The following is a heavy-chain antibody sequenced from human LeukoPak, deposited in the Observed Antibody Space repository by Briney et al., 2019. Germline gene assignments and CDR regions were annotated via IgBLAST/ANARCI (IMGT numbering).Heavy chain of an antibody. CDR1: GFIFSSYG. D-gene: IGHD6-19*01. J-gene: IGHJ4*02. CDR2: IRYDGSKK. CDR3: ARRYSSGWYRI. V-gene: IGHV3-30*02. Sequence: PGGSLRLSCAASGFIFSSYGMHWVRQAPGKGLEWVAFIRYDGSKKYYADSVKGRFTISRDNSKNTLYLQMNSLRAEDTAVYYCARRYSSGWYRIWGQGTLVTVSS.